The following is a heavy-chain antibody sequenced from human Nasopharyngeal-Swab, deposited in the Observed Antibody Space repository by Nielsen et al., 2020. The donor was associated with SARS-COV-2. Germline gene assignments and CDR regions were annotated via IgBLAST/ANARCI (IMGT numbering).Heavy chain of an antibody. CDR3: ARVELSWVWFGEFPTAEYFQH. Sequence: GESVKISCAASGFTFCSYWMSWDRQAPGKGLEWAANRKQDGSEKYYVDSVKGRFTISRDNAKNSLYLQMNSLRAEDTAVYYCARVELSWVWFGEFPTAEYFQHWGQGTLVTVSS. CDR2: RKQDGSEK. CDR1: GFTFCSYW. J-gene: IGHJ1*01. D-gene: IGHD3-10*01. V-gene: IGHV3-7*03.